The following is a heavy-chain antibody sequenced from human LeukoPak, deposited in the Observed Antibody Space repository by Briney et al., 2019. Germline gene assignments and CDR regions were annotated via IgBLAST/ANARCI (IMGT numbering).Heavy chain of an antibody. CDR2: INHSGST. D-gene: IGHD3-10*01. V-gene: IGHV4-34*01. CDR3: AKGLPSAGSYYTRFDP. J-gene: IGHJ5*02. Sequence: SSETLSLTCAVYGGSFSGYYWSWIRQPPGKGLEWIGEINHSGSTNYNPSLKSRVTISVDTSKNQFSLKLSSVTAADTAVYYCAKGLPSAGSYYTRFDPWGQGTLVTVSS. CDR1: GGSFSGYY.